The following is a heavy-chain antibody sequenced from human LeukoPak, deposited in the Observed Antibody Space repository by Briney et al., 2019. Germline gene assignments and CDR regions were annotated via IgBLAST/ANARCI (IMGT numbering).Heavy chain of an antibody. D-gene: IGHD2-2*01. CDR2: IYPGDSDT. Sequence: GESLKISCKGSGYSFTSYWIGWGRPMPGKGLEWMGIIYPGDSDTRYSTSFQGQVTISADKSISTAYLQWSSLKASDTAMYYCARLPYCSSTSCYVHAFDIWGQGTMVTVSS. CDR1: GYSFTSYW. CDR3: ARLPYCSSTSCYVHAFDI. V-gene: IGHV5-51*01. J-gene: IGHJ3*02.